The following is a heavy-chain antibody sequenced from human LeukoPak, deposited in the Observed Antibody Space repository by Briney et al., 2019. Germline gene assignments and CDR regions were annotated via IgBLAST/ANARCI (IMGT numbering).Heavy chain of an antibody. V-gene: IGHV4-59*12. J-gene: IGHJ4*02. CDR3: ARDRYYYDSSARYFDY. D-gene: IGHD3-22*01. CDR2: IYYSGST. CDR1: GGSISSYY. Sequence: KPSETLSLTCTVSGGSISSYYWSWIRQPPGKGLEWIGYIYYSGSTNYSPSLKSRVTMSVDTSKNQFSLKLSSVTAADTAVYYCARDRYYYDSSARYFDYWGQGTLVTVSS.